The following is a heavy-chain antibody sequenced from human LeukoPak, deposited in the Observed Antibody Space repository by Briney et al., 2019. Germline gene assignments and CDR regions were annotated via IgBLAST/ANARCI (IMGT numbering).Heavy chain of an antibody. V-gene: IGHV3-30*04. Sequence: GGSLRLSCAASGFTFSSYAMHWVRQAPGKGLEWVAVISYDGSNKYYADSVKGRFTISRDNSKNTLYLQMNSLRAEDTAVYYCAKDRRGGYSSSWYPEAFDIWGQGTMVTVSS. CDR1: GFTFSSYA. CDR2: ISYDGSNK. J-gene: IGHJ3*02. CDR3: AKDRRGGYSSSWYPEAFDI. D-gene: IGHD6-13*01.